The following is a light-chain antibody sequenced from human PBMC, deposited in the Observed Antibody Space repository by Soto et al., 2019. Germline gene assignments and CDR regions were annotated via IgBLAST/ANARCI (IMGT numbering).Light chain of an antibody. J-gene: IGLJ1*01. CDR3: CSYGGNFYV. V-gene: IGLV2-11*01. Sequence: QSVLTQPRSVSGYPGQSVTISCPGTSGDVGGYDFVSWYQHHPGKVPKLMIFDVSKRPSGVPDRFSGSKSGSTASLTISGLQAEDEADYYCCSYGGNFYVVGTGTKVTVL. CDR2: DVS. CDR1: SGDVGGYDF.